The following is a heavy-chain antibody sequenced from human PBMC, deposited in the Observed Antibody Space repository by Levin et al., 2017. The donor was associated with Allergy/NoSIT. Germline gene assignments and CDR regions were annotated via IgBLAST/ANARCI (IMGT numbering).Heavy chain of an antibody. D-gene: IGHD2-8*02. J-gene: IGHJ3*02. V-gene: IGHV3-7*04. CDR1: GFTFSSYW. CDR3: ARNWRSAFDI. Sequence: GGSLRLSCAASGFTFSSYWMSWVRQAPGKGLEWVANTKNDGTEKYYVDSVRGRFTLSRDNAKNSVYLHMTSLRVDDTAVYYCARNWRSAFDIWGQGTMVTVSS. CDR2: TKNDGTEK.